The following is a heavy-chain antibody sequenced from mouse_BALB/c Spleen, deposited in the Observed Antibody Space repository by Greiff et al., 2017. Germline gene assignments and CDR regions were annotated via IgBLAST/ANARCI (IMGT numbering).Heavy chain of an antibody. J-gene: IGHJ4*01. CDR1: GFSLTSYG. CDR2: IWAGGST. CDR3: VRDRYDAMDY. V-gene: IGHV2-9*02. Sequence: QVQLKESGPGLVAPSQSLSITCTVSGFSLTSYGVHWVRQPPGKGLEWLGVIWAGGSTNYNSALMSRLSISKDNSKSQVFLKMNSLQTDDTAIYYCVRDRYDAMDYWGQGTSVTVSS.